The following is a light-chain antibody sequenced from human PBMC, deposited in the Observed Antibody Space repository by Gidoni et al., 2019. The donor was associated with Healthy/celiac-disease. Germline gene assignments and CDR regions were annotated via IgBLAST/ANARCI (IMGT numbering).Light chain of an antibody. CDR2: EVS. CDR3: SSYAGSSCYV. J-gene: IGLJ1*01. V-gene: IGLV2-8*01. CDR1: SSDVGGYNY. Sequence: QSALTQPPSASGSPGQSVTISCTGTSSDVGGYNYVSWYQQHPGKASKLMIYEVSMRPSGVPDRFSGSKSGNTASLTVSGLQAEDEADYYCSSYAGSSCYVFGTGTKVTVL.